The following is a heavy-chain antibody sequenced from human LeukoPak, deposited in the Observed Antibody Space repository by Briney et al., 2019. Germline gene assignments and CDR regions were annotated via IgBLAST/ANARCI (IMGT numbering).Heavy chain of an antibody. Sequence: GGSLRLSCAASGFTFSSYSMNWVRQAPGKGLEWVSSISSSSSYIYYADSVKGRFTISRDNAKNSLYLQMNSLRAEDTAVYYCAKGARGDAFDIWGQGTMVTVSS. J-gene: IGHJ3*02. V-gene: IGHV3-21*01. CDR3: AKGARGDAFDI. CDR2: ISSSSSYI. CDR1: GFTFSSYS.